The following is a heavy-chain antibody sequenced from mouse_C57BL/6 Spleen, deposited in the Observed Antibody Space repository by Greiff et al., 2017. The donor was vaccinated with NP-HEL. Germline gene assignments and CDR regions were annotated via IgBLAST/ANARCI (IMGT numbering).Heavy chain of an antibody. CDR3: ARERYDYAMDY. J-gene: IGHJ4*01. CDR2: ISYDGSN. CDR1: GYSITSGYY. V-gene: IGHV3-6*01. Sequence: EVKLQESGPGLVKPSQSLSLTCSVTGYSITSGYYWNWIRQFPGNKLEWMGYISYDGSNNYNPSLKNRISITRDTSKNQFFLKLNSVTTEDTATYYCARERYDYAMDYWGQGTSVTVSS.